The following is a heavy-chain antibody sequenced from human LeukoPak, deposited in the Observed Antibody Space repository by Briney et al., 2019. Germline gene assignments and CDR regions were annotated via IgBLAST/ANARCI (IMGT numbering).Heavy chain of an antibody. CDR1: GGSISSDSYY. V-gene: IGHV4-39*07. CDR2: INHSGST. J-gene: IGHJ4*02. D-gene: IGHD5-24*01. CDR3: ARRGRRDGYNSAYYFDY. Sequence: SETLSLTCTVSGGSISSDSYYWSWIRQPPGKGLEWIGEINHSGSTNYNPSLKSRVTISVDTSKNQFSLKLSSVTAADTAVYYCARRGRRDGYNSAYYFDYWGQRTLVTVSS.